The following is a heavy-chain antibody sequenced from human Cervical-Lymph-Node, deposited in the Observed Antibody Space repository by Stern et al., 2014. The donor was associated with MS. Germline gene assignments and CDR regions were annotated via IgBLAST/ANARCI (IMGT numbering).Heavy chain of an antibody. CDR3: AKSSSPSHYYYSGMDV. J-gene: IGHJ6*02. V-gene: IGHV3-30*18. CDR1: GFTFSSYG. Sequence: DQLVESGGGVVQPGRSLRLSCAASGFTFSSYGMHWVRQAPGKGLEWVAVISYDGSNKNYADSVKGRFNISRDNFKNTLYLQMNSLRAEDTAVYYCAKSSSPSHYYYSGMDVWGQGTTVTVSS. D-gene: IGHD6-6*01. CDR2: ISYDGSNK.